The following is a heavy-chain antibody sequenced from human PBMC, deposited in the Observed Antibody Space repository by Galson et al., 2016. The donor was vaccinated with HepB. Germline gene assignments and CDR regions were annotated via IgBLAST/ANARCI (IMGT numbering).Heavy chain of an antibody. CDR1: GFTFSRYA. Sequence: SLRLSCAASGFTFSRYAMSWVRQAPGKELEWVSAISGSGGSTYYADSVKGRFTISRNNAKNTLFLQMNSLRADDTAVYYCATKPSYYDFLTGYYMGGYFDYWGQGTLVTVSS. CDR2: ISGSGGST. D-gene: IGHD3-9*01. J-gene: IGHJ4*02. V-gene: IGHV3-23*01. CDR3: ATKPSYYDFLTGYYMGGYFDY.